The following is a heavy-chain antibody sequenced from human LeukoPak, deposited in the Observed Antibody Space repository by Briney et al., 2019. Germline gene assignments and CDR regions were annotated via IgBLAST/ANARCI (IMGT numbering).Heavy chain of an antibody. Sequence: ASVKVSCKASGYTFTSYGISWVRQAPGQGLEWMGWISAYNGNTNYAQKLQGRVTMTTDTSTSTAYMELRSLRSDDTAVYYCARKDYGSGSCYYFDYWGQGTLVTVSS. J-gene: IGHJ4*02. V-gene: IGHV1-18*01. CDR1: GYTFTSYG. CDR2: ISAYNGNT. D-gene: IGHD3-10*01. CDR3: ARKDYGSGSCYYFDY.